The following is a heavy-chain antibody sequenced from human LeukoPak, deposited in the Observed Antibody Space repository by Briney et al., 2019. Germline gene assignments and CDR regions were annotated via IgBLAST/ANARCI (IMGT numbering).Heavy chain of an antibody. CDR3: VRDRSYYYDSSGYSLLY. J-gene: IGHJ4*02. CDR2: IYHSGST. Sequence: SETLSLTCAVSGYSISSSYWWGWRRQPPGKGLEWIGRIYHSGSTYYNPSLKSRVTISVDTSKNQFSLKLSFVTAADTAVYYCVRDRSYYYDSSGYSLLYGGEGTLVTV. CDR1: GYSISSSYW. D-gene: IGHD3-22*01. V-gene: IGHV4-38-2*02.